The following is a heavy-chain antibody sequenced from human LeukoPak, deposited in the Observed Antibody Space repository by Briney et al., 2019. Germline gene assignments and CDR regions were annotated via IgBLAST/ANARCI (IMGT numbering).Heavy chain of an antibody. Sequence: GWSLRLSCAASGFTFSSYWMHWVRQAPGKGLVWVSRINSDGSSTSYADSVKGRFTISRDNAKNTLYLQMNSLRAEDTAVYYCARGGYSSSWYRGGDAFDIWGQGTMVTVSS. D-gene: IGHD6-13*01. J-gene: IGHJ3*02. CDR3: ARGGYSSSWYRGGDAFDI. CDR2: INSDGSST. CDR1: GFTFSSYW. V-gene: IGHV3-74*01.